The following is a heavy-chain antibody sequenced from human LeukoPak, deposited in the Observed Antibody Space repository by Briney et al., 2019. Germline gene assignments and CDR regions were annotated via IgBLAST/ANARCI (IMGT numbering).Heavy chain of an antibody. CDR2: IIPIFGTA. V-gene: IGHV1-69*05. D-gene: IGHD6-13*01. Sequence: SVKVSCKASGGTSSSYAISWVRQAPGQGLEWMGGIIPIFGTANYAQKFQGRVTITTDESTSTAYMELSSLRSEDTAVYYCARIVAAGTFLSWFDPWGQGTLVTVSS. CDR3: ARIVAAGTFLSWFDP. J-gene: IGHJ5*02. CDR1: GGTSSSYA.